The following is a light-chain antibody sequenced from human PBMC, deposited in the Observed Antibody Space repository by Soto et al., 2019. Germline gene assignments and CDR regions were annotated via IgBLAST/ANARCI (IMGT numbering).Light chain of an antibody. Sequence: QSALTQPASVSGSPGQSIAISCTGTSSDVGAYNYVSWYQQPPGKAPKLMIYDVSNRPSGVSDRFSGSKSGNTASLTISGLQTEDEADYCCKSYTSTSTYVFGTGTKVTVL. CDR1: SSDVGAYNY. CDR3: KSYTSTSTYV. CDR2: DVS. J-gene: IGLJ1*01. V-gene: IGLV2-14*01.